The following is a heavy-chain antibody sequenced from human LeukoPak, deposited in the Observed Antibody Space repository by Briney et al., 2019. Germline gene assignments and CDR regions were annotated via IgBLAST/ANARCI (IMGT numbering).Heavy chain of an antibody. D-gene: IGHD6-13*01. V-gene: IGHV3-23*01. CDR2: ISGSGGST. Sequence: GGSLRLSCAASGYTFSNYAMSWVRQAPGKGLECVSPISGSGGSTYYAVSVRGRFTVSRDNSKNTLFLQMDSLRAEDTAVYYCAKSPTGSSWPSIDYWGQGTLVTVSS. J-gene: IGHJ4*02. CDR1: GYTFSNYA. CDR3: AKSPTGSSWPSIDY.